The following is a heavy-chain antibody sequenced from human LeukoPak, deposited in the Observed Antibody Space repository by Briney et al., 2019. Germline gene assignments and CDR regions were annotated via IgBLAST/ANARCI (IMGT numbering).Heavy chain of an antibody. V-gene: IGHV1-2*02. CDR2: INPNSGGT. Sequence: ASVKVSCKASGYTFTGYYMHWVRQAPGQGLEWMGWINPNSGGTNYAQKFQGRVTMTRDTSISTAYMELSRLRSDDTAVYYCARVSGSGSYLYYYYMDVWGKGTTVTVSS. D-gene: IGHD3-10*01. CDR1: GYTFTGYY. CDR3: ARVSGSGSYLYYYYMDV. J-gene: IGHJ6*03.